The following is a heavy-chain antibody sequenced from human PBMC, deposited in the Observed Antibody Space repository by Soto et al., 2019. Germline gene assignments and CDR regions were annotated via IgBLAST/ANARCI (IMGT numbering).Heavy chain of an antibody. CDR2: TRNKANSYTT. D-gene: IGHD2-2*01. V-gene: IGHV3-72*01. J-gene: IGHJ6*02. Sequence: EVQLVESGGGLVQPGGSLRLSCAASGFTFSDHYMDWVRQAPGKGLEWVGRTRNKANSYTTEYAASVKGRFTISRDDSKNSLYLQMNSLKTEDTAVYYCAKTHSTSCYAEECYYYGMDVWGQGTTVTVSS. CDR1: GFTFSDHY. CDR3: AKTHSTSCYAEECYYYGMDV.